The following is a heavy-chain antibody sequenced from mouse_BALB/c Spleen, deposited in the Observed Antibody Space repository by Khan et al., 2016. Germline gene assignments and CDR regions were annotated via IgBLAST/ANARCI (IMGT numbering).Heavy chain of an antibody. CDR3: ARGSY. CDR2: ILPGNGST. CDR1: GYTFSSYW. J-gene: IGHJ3*01. Sequence: QVQLQQSGAELMKPGASVKISCKATGYTFSSYWIEWVKQRPGHGLEWIGEILPGNGSTDYSEKFKVKATFTTDTSSNTAYMLLSSLTSEDSAVYYCARGSYWSQGTLVTVSA. V-gene: IGHV1-9*01.